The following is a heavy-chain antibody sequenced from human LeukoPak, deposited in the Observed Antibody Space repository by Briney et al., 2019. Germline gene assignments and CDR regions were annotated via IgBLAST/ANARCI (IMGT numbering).Heavy chain of an antibody. D-gene: IGHD4-23*01. Sequence: GGSLRLSCAASGFTFSSYSMNWVRQAPGKGLEWVSSISSSSSYTYYADSVKGRFTISRDNAKNSLYLQMNSLRAEDTAVYYCARSPYGGNSNDYWGQGTLVTVSS. V-gene: IGHV3-21*01. J-gene: IGHJ4*02. CDR1: GFTFSSYS. CDR2: ISSSSSYT. CDR3: ARSPYGGNSNDY.